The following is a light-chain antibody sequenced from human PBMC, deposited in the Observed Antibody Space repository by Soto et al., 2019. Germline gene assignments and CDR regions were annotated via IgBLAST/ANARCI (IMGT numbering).Light chain of an antibody. CDR2: EVS. J-gene: IGKJ4*01. Sequence: DIVLTQTPLFLSVAPGQPASISFRSTHSLLHSDGKTYFYWFLQKAGQPPQLLIYEVSNRFSGVSDRLSGSGSGTDFTLKISRVEADDVGVYYCMQDAQDPALTFGGGTKVDI. CDR3: MQDAQDPALT. CDR1: HSLLHSDGKTY. V-gene: IGKV2D-29*01.